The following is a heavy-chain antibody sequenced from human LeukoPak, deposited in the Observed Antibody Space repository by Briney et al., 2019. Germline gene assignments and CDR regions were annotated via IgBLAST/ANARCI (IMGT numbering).Heavy chain of an antibody. D-gene: IGHD5-18*01. CDR2: ISGSGATT. V-gene: IGHV3-23*01. CDR1: GFSFSSYA. J-gene: IGHJ1*01. Sequence: PGGSLRLSCAASGFSFSSYAMSWVRQTPGKGLEWVSSISGSGATTYYADSVKGRFTISRDNSKNTLYLQMNSLRAEDTAVYYCAEDRYSYAFEYFQHWGQGTLVTVSS. CDR3: AEDRYSYAFEYFQH.